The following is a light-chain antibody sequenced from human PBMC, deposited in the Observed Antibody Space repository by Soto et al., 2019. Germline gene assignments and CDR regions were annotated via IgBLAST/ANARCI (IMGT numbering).Light chain of an antibody. Sequence: EIVLTQSPGTLSLSPGERATLSCRASQSVSSSYLAWYQQKPGQAPRLVISDTSDRATGIPDRFSGSGSGTDFTLTISSLEPEDFAVYYCKQRSNWPITFGQGTRLEIK. V-gene: IGKV3D-20*02. CDR3: KQRSNWPIT. CDR1: QSVSSSY. CDR2: DTS. J-gene: IGKJ5*01.